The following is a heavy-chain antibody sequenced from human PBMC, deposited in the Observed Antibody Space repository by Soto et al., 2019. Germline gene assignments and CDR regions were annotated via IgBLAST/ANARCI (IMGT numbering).Heavy chain of an antibody. CDR2: IYHDESS. D-gene: IGHD3-3*01. J-gene: IGHJ6*02. CDR3: ARTFHRFGVGYFDYGMDV. V-gene: IGHV4-39*07. CDR1: GGSINTGDSIPNGHW. Sequence: QVQLHESGPGLVKPSGTLSLTCAVSGGSINTGDSIPNGHWWGWVRQPPGKGLEWIGEIYHDESSNYTETLARRVTMSVDKCTNQFSRNLRSVTAADTAIYYCARTFHRFGVGYFDYGMDVRGQGTTVTVSS.